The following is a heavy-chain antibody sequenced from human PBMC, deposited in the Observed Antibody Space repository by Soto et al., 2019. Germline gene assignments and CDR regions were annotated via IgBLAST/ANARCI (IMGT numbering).Heavy chain of an antibody. Sequence: EVLLVESGGGLVQPGGSLRLSCAASGFTFSDHYMDWVRQAPGKGLEWVGRSRNKANSYTTEYAASVKGRFTVSRDDSRHLLYLQMNSLKAEDTAVYYCVRAQRATLFVYWGQGTLVTVSS. J-gene: IGHJ4*02. CDR3: VRAQRATLFVY. D-gene: IGHD5-12*01. CDR2: SRNKANSYTT. V-gene: IGHV3-72*01. CDR1: GFTFSDHY.